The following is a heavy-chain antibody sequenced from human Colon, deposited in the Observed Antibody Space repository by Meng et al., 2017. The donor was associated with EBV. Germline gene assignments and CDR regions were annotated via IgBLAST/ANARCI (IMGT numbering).Heavy chain of an antibody. Sequence: VQLQQWGAGLWKPSETLSRSCAVYGGSLRDYYWTWIRHPPGKGLEWIGEIDHRGNTKYNPSLKSRVTISLDTSKKQFSLKVSSVTAADSAVYYCARRGPSGNFSPWSQGALVTVSS. J-gene: IGHJ5*02. CDR1: GGSLRDYY. D-gene: IGHD3-10*01. V-gene: IGHV4-34*01. CDR3: ARRGPSGNFSP. CDR2: IDHRGNT.